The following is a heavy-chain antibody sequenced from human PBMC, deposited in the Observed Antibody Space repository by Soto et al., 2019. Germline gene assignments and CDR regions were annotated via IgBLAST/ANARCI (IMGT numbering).Heavy chain of an antibody. D-gene: IGHD3-16*01. V-gene: IGHV3-66*01. J-gene: IGHJ4*02. CDR3: ATGVNYRPILG. CDR1: GFAVSSNH. CDR2: ILNDDRT. Sequence: EVQLVESGGGLVQPGGSLTLSCAASGFAVSSNHMTWVRLAPGQGLEWLSVILNDDRTFYADSVKGRFIISRDNSENTLYLHMNSLRDEDTAVYYCATGVNYRPILGWGQGTLVTVSS.